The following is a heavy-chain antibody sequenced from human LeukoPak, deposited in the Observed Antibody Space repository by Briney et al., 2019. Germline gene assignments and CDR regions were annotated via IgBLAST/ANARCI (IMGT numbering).Heavy chain of an antibody. CDR3: ARGYSYGYRDYFDY. CDR2: ISTYNANT. Sequence: ASVKVSCKASGGTFSSYAISWVRQAPGQGLEWMGWISTYNANTNYAQNLQGRVTMTTDTSTSTAYMELRSLRSDDTAVYYCARGYSYGYRDYFDYWGQGTLVTVSS. J-gene: IGHJ4*02. CDR1: GGTFSSYA. V-gene: IGHV1-18*01. D-gene: IGHD5-18*01.